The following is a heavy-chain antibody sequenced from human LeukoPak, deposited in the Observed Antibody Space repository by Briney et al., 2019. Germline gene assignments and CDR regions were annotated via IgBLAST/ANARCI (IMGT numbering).Heavy chain of an antibody. CDR2: IYQNGST. CDR3: ARGPPRDYVWGSYPHYFDY. V-gene: IGHV4-39*07. J-gene: IGHJ4*02. D-gene: IGHD3-16*02. Sequence: SETLSLTCTVYGGSISSSSYYWGWIRQPPGKGLEWIGSIYQNGSTYYNPSLKSRVTISVDTSKNQFSLKVSSVTAADTAVYYCARGPPRDYVWGSYPHYFDYWGQGTLVTVSS. CDR1: GGSISSSSYY.